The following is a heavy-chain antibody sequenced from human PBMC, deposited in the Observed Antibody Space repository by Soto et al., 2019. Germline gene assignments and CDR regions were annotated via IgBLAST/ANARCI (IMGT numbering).Heavy chain of an antibody. V-gene: IGHV3-53*01. J-gene: IGHJ4*02. D-gene: IGHD3-22*01. Sequence: EVQLVESGGGLIQPGGSLRLSCAASGFTVSSNYMSWVRQAPGKGLEWVSGIYSGGSTYYADSVKGRFTISRDNSKNTLYLQMNSLTAEDTAVYYCASEYYHRSGWYFDYWGQGTLVTVSS. CDR2: IYSGGST. CDR3: ASEYYHRSGWYFDY. CDR1: GFTVSSNY.